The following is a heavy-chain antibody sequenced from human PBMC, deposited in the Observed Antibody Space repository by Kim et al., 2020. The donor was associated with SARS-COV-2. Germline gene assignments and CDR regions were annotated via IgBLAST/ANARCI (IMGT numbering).Heavy chain of an antibody. CDR3: ARPLVELERLSAFDI. Sequence: SVKVSCKTSGGTFSTYVMNWARQAPGQGLECMGGIIPIFSTTDYAQQFQGRVTITADESTSTTYLELSSLRSEDTAIYYCARPLVELERLSAFDIWGQG. J-gene: IGHJ3*02. V-gene: IGHV1-69*13. CDR1: GGTFSTYV. CDR2: IIPIFSTT. D-gene: IGHD1-1*01.